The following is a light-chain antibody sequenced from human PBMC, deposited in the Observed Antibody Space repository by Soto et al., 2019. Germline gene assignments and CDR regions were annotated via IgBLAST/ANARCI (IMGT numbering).Light chain of an antibody. Sequence: IQVTQSPSSLSALVGDSVTITCRTSQSIDKYLNWYQHKPGKAPRLLINGASSLQSGVPSRFSGSGSATDFTLTISGLRPEDFATYYCQQTYSTPQPFGQGTRLEIK. CDR1: QSIDKY. V-gene: IGKV1-39*01. J-gene: IGKJ5*01. CDR2: GAS. CDR3: QQTYSTPQP.